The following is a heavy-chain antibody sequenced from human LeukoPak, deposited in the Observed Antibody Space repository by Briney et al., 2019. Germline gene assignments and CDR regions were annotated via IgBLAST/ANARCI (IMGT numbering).Heavy chain of an antibody. CDR3: ASTPCSGGSCYFEYFHH. CDR2: IWYDGSNE. CDR1: GFTFSTSG. V-gene: IGHV3-33*01. Sequence: GGSLRLSCAASGFTFSTSGMHWVRQAPGKGLEWVAVIWYDGSNEYYADSVKGRFSISRDNSKNTMYLQMNSLRAEDTAVYHCASTPCSGGSCYFEYFHHWGQGTLVTVSS. D-gene: IGHD2-15*01. J-gene: IGHJ1*01.